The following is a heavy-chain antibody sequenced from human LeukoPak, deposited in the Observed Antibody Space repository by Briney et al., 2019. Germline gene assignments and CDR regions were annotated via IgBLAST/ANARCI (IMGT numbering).Heavy chain of an antibody. CDR2: ISGGDDTT. CDR1: GFIFSNYA. Sequence: PGGSLRLSCAASGFIFSNYAMTWVRQGPGKGLEWVSTISGGDDTTTYGDSVKGRFTISRDNSNNTVYLQMDSLRVDDTAVYYCAKDLSLLDWFGEPDAFDFWGQGTMVTVSS. CDR3: AKDLSLLDWFGEPDAFDF. D-gene: IGHD3-10*01. V-gene: IGHV3-23*01. J-gene: IGHJ3*01.